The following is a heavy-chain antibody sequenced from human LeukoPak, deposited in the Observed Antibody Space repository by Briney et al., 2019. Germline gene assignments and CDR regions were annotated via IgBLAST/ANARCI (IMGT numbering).Heavy chain of an antibody. V-gene: IGHV7-4-1*02. Sequence: ASVKVSCKASGYIFTSYTMNWVRRAPGQGLEWMGWINTNTGNPTYAQGFTGRFVFSLDTSVSTAYLQISSLKAEDTAVYYCARDGWERRYYYGMDVWGQGTTVTVSS. D-gene: IGHD1-26*01. CDR3: ARDGWERRYYYGMDV. CDR1: GYIFTSYT. J-gene: IGHJ6*02. CDR2: INTNTGNP.